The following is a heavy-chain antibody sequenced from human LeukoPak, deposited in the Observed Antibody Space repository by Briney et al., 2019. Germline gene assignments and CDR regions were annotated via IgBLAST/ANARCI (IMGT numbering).Heavy chain of an antibody. D-gene: IGHD3-16*01. CDR3: ARELGPFTGFDY. J-gene: IGHJ4*02. CDR1: GFTFSSYA. CDR2: ISGSGDNT. V-gene: IGHV3-23*01. Sequence: GGSLRLSCEASGFTFSSYAMSWVRQAPGKGLEWVSGISGSGDNTYFADSVKGRFTISRANSKNTLDLQMNSLRADDTAVYYCARELGPFTGFDYWGQGSLVTVSS.